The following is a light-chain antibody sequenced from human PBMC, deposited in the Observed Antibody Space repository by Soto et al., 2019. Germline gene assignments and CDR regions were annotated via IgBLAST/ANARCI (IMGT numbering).Light chain of an antibody. CDR1: SSNIGAGYE. Sequence: QSVLTQPPSVSGAPGQRVTISCTGSSSNIGAGYEVHWYQQIPGTAPKLLIYGNTNRPSGVPDRFSASKSGTSASLAITGLQAGDEADYYCQSYDSSLSGWVFGGGTKLTVL. CDR2: GNT. J-gene: IGLJ3*02. CDR3: QSYDSSLSGWV. V-gene: IGLV1-40*01.